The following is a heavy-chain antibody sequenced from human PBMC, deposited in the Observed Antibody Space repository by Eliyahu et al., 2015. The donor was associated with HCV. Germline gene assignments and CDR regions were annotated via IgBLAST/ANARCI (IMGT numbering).Heavy chain of an antibody. J-gene: IGHJ4*02. CDR3: STPYGSDWGLDF. Sequence: VRQAPGQGLEWMGMINTAVSATTYAQKFQDKITMSRDMSTSTVYLEVSGLTSEDTAVYFCSTPYGSDWGLDFWGQGTLVTVSS. V-gene: IGHV1-46*01. D-gene: IGHD6-19*01. CDR2: INTAVSAT.